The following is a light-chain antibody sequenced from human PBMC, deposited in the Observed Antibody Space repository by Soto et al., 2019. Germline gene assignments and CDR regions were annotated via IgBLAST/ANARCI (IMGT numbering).Light chain of an antibody. V-gene: IGLV2-14*01. CDR2: DVS. J-gene: IGLJ2*01. CDR3: GSYRRIMTLGGV. Sequence: QSALTQPASVSGSPGQSITISCTGTSSDVGGYNYVSWYQQHPGKAPKLVMYDVSNRPSGVSNRFSGSKSGNTASLTISGLQAEDEADYFCGSYRRIMTLGGVFGGGTKVTVL. CDR1: SSDVGGYNY.